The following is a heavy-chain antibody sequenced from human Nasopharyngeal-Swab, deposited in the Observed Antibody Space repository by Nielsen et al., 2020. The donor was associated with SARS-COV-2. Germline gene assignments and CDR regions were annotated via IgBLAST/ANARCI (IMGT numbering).Heavy chain of an antibody. D-gene: IGHD3-22*01. CDR3: ARAGRKIVVVDAFDI. CDR1: GGSISSGGYS. V-gene: IGHV4-30-2*01. J-gene: IGHJ3*02. CDR2: IYHSGST. Sequence: SETLSLTCAVSGGSISSGGYSWSWIRQPPGKGLEWIGYIYHSGSTYYNPSLKSRVTISVDRSKNQFSLKLSSVTAADTAVYYCARAGRKIVVVDAFDIWGQGTMVTVSS.